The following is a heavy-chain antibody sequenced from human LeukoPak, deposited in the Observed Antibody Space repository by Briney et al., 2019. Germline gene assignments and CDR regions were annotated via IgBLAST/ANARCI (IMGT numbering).Heavy chain of an antibody. V-gene: IGHV3-21*04. CDR1: GFTFSSYS. CDR3: ARVHDSSGYEDFDI. D-gene: IGHD3-22*01. CDR2: ISSSSSYI. J-gene: IGHJ3*02. Sequence: SGGSLRLSCAASGFTFSSYSMNWVRQAPGKGLEWVSSISSSSSYIYYADSVKGRFTISRDNAKNSLYLQMNSLRAEDTAVYYCARVHDSSGYEDFDIWGQGTMVTVSS.